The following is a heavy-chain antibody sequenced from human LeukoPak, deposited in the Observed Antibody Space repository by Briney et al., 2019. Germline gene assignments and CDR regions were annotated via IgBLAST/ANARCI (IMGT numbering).Heavy chain of an antibody. CDR2: IDAGNGKT. CDR3: ARGRCEKSGWYYFDY. Sequence: ASVKVSCKASGYTFTNYAIHWVRQAPGQGLEWMAWIDAGNGKTKYLQKFQGRATITRDTSASTAYMELNSLRSEDTAVYYCARGRCEKSGWYYFDYWGQGTLVTVSS. CDR1: GYTFTNYA. D-gene: IGHD6-19*01. V-gene: IGHV1-3*01. J-gene: IGHJ4*02.